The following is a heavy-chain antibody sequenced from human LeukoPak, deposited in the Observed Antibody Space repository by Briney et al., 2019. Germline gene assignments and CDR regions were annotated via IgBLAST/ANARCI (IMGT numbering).Heavy chain of an antibody. CDR2: LSDRGSP. CDR1: GDTISSSRFF. D-gene: IGHD5-12*01. V-gene: IGHV4-39*02. J-gene: IGHJ4*02. Sequence: TSETLSLTCTVSGDTISSSRFFWAWIRQPPGKGLEWIASLSDRGSPKYSPSFQSRVSIFTDTAKNQLSLNLRSVTAADSGVDYCARDANDRVRSGYPSPFDFWGQGILVTVSS. CDR3: ARDANDRVRSGYPSPFDF.